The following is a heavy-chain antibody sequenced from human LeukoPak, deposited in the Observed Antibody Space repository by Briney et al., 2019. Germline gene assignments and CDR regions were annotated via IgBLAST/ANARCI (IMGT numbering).Heavy chain of an antibody. D-gene: IGHD1-14*01. J-gene: IGHJ6*03. CDR3: AKNGEPHYYMDV. CDR1: GFTFSGYW. CDR2: ISSSSNTM. V-gene: IGHV3-48*04. Sequence: GGSLRLSCAASGFTFSGYWIHWVRHAPGKGLEWVSYISSSSNTMYYGDSVKGRFTISRDNAKNSLYLQMNSLRAEDTAVYYCAKNGEPHYYMDVLGKGTTVTVSS.